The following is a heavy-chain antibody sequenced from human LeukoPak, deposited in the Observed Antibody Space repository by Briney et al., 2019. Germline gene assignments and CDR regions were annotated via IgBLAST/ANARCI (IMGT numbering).Heavy chain of an antibody. CDR1: GGSISSYY. J-gene: IGHJ4*02. CDR2: IYYSGST. V-gene: IGHV4-59*01. D-gene: IGHD2-21*01. Sequence: SETLSLTCTVSGGSISSYYWSWIRQPPGKGLEWIGYIYYSGSTNYNPSLKSRVTISVDTSKNQFSLKLSSVTAADTAVYHCARGSVVIATYFDYWGQGTLVTVSS. CDR3: ARGSVVIATYFDY.